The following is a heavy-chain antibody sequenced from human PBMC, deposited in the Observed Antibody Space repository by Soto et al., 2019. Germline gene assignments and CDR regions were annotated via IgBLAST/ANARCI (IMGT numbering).Heavy chain of an antibody. J-gene: IGHJ3*02. CDR3: ARSPLGYDYVRKQWREVGDSFDI. CDR1: GASLGGFH. V-gene: IGHV4-34*12. Sequence: SETLSLTCAIYGASLGGFHWTWLRQAPGKGLEWIGELIHGGSTNYNPSLKGRVSFSLDTSKNQFSPHLMSVTAADTAVYYCARSPLGYDYVRKQWREVGDSFDIWGRGRLVTVSS. D-gene: IGHD3-16*01. CDR2: LIHGGST.